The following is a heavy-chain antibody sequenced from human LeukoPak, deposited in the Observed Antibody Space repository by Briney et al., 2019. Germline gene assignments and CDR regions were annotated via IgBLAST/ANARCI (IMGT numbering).Heavy chain of an antibody. V-gene: IGHV1-69*02. CDR3: ARGAVAGLEGVDY. CDR2: IIPIHNMI. J-gene: IGHJ4*02. CDR1: GSSFSSYT. Sequence: SVKVSCKVSGSSFSSYTISWVRQAPGQGLEWMGRIIPIHNMINYAQNFQDRVTFTADKSTSTAYMELSSLRSEDTAIYYCARGAVAGLEGVDYWGQGTLVTASS. D-gene: IGHD6-19*01.